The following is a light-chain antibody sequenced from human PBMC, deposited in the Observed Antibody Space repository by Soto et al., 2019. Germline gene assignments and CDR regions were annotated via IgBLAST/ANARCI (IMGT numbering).Light chain of an antibody. Sequence: DIQMTQSPSSLSTSVGDRVTITCRASQSVTRYLNWYQHKPGKAPKLLIFAASILQSGVPSRFSGSGSGTDFTLTISSLEPEDFATYYCQQTFSVPPTFGQGTKVEIK. CDR1: QSVTRY. CDR2: AAS. CDR3: QQTFSVPPT. V-gene: IGKV1-39*01. J-gene: IGKJ1*01.